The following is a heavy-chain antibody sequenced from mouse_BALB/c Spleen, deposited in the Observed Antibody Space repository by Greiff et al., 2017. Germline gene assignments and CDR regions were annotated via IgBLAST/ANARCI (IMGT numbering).Heavy chain of an antibody. D-gene: IGHD1-1*01. Sequence: VQLQQSGAELVRPGASVTLSCKASGYTFTDYEMHWVKQTPVHGLEWIGAIDPETGGTAYNQKFKGKATLTADKSSSTAYMELRSLTSEDSAVYYCTNYYGSRTYWGQGTLVTVSA. J-gene: IGHJ3*01. CDR3: TNYYGSRTY. V-gene: IGHV1-15*01. CDR1: GYTFTDYE. CDR2: IDPETGGT.